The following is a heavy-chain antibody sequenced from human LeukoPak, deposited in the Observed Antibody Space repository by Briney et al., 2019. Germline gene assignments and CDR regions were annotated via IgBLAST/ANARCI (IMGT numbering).Heavy chain of an antibody. D-gene: IGHD5-24*01. Sequence: GGSLRLSCAASGFTFSSYAMHWVRQAPGKGLEWVTVILYDGSNKYYVDSVKGRFTISRDNSKNTLYLQMNSLRAEDTAVYYCARDGYNPLQFYFDFWGQGTLVTVSS. V-gene: IGHV3-30*04. CDR2: ILYDGSNK. CDR3: ARDGYNPLQFYFDF. CDR1: GFTFSSYA. J-gene: IGHJ4*02.